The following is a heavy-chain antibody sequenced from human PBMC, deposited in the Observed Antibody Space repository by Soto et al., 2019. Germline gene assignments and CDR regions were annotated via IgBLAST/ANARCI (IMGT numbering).Heavy chain of an antibody. V-gene: IGHV5-51*01. Sequence: GESLKISCNGSGYSFTIYWIGWVRQMPGKGLEWMGIIYPGDSDTRYSPSFQGQVTISADKSISTAYLQWSSLKASDTAMYYCARRLLTAYDAFDIWGQGTMVTVSS. J-gene: IGHJ3*02. D-gene: IGHD2-21*02. CDR1: GYSFTIYW. CDR3: ARRLLTAYDAFDI. CDR2: IYPGDSDT.